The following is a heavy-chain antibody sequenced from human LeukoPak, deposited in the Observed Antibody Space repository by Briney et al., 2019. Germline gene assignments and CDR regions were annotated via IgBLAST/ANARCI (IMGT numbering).Heavy chain of an antibody. J-gene: IGHJ4*02. CDR1: GGTFSSYA. Sequence: ASVKVSCKASGGTFSSYAISWVRQAPGQGLEWMGWINPHSGGTNYAQKFQGRVTMTRDTSITTAYMELSRLRSDDTAVYFCARSPAAYADYWGQGTLVTVSS. CDR3: ARSPAAYADY. D-gene: IGHD2-15*01. CDR2: INPHSGGT. V-gene: IGHV1-2*02.